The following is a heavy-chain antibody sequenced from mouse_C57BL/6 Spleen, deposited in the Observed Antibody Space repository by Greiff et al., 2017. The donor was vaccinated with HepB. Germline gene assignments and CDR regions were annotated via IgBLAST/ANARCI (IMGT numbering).Heavy chain of an antibody. CDR1: GYSITSGYY. CDR3: ARERS. V-gene: IGHV3-6*01. J-gene: IGHJ3*01. Sequence: ESGPGLVKPSQSLSLTCSVTGYSITSGYYWNWIRQFPGNKLEWMGYISYDGSNNYNPSLKNRISITRDTSKNQFFLKLNSVTTEDTATYYCARERSWGQETLVTVSA. CDR2: ISYDGSN.